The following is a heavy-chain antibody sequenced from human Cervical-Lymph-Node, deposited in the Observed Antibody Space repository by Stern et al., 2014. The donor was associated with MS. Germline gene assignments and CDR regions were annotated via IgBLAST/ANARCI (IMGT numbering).Heavy chain of an antibody. V-gene: IGHV4-59*11. J-gene: IGHJ5*02. CDR1: GASIDHHF. CDR2: IYYSGTT. CDR3: ARATDL. Sequence: VQLVESGPGLLSPSETLSLTCTVSGASIDHHFWSWIRQPPGKGLEWIGYIYYSGTTNYNASLKGRVAISIDTSRTQFSLRLSSVTAADTAVYYCARATDLWGQGTLVAVSS.